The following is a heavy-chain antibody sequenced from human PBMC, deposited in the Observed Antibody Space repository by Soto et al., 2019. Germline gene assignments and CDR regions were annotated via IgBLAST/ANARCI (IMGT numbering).Heavy chain of an antibody. Sequence: GASVKVSCKASGYTFTTYGINWVRQAPGQGLEWMGWINPYNANTNYAQKLQGRVTMTTDTSTSTAYMDLGSLTSDDTAVYYCARDRVAGIWGDAFDIWGQGTMVTVSS. CDR3: ARDRVAGIWGDAFDI. CDR2: INPYNANT. V-gene: IGHV1-18*04. J-gene: IGHJ3*02. D-gene: IGHD3-16*01. CDR1: GYTFTTYG.